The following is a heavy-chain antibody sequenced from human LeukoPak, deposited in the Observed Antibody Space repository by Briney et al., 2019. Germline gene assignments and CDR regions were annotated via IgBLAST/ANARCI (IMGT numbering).Heavy chain of an antibody. J-gene: IGHJ6*03. CDR3: ARGKRIGIVVTSVRQNYYYMDV. Sequence: ASVKVSCKASGYTFTGYYMHWVRQAPGQGLEWMGWINPNSGGTNYAQKFQGRVTMTRDTSISIAYMELSRLRSDDTAVYYCARGKRIGIVVTSVRQNYYYMDVWGRGTTVTISS. D-gene: IGHD5-12*01. CDR1: GYTFTGYY. V-gene: IGHV1-2*02. CDR2: INPNSGGT.